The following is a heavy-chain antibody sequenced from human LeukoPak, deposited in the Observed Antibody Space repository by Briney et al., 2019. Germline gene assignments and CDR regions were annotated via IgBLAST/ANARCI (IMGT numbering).Heavy chain of an antibody. Sequence: SETLSLTCAVYGGSFSGYYWSWIRQPPGKGLEWIGEINHSGSTNYNPSLKSRVTISVDTSKNQFSLRLSSVTAADTAVYYCARGRPTDYWGQGTLVTVSS. CDR3: ARGRPTDY. D-gene: IGHD6-25*01. CDR1: GGSFSGYY. J-gene: IGHJ4*02. V-gene: IGHV4-34*01. CDR2: INHSGST.